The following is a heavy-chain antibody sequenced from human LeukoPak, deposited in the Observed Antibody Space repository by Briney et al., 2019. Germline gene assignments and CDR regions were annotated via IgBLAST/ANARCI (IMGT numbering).Heavy chain of an antibody. V-gene: IGHV3-30*04. Sequence: GRSLRLSCAASAFTFSNYAMHWVRQASGKGLEWVAVISYDGSDKYYANSVKGRFTISRDNSKNTLYLQMNSLRAEDTAVYYCARVLDGSGYYLTYYYYGIDVWGQGTTVSVSS. J-gene: IGHJ6*02. CDR1: AFTFSNYA. CDR2: ISYDGSDK. CDR3: ARVLDGSGYYLTYYYYGIDV. D-gene: IGHD3-22*01.